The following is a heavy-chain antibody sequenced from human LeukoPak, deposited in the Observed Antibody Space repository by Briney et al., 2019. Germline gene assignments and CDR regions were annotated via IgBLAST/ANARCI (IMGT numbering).Heavy chain of an antibody. Sequence: PGGSLRLSCAASGFTFSSYAMHWVRQAPGKGLEWVSSISSSSSYIYYADSVKGRFTISRDNAKNSLYLQMNSLRAEDTAVYYCARMGVAAPHPYYFDYWGQGTLVTVSS. D-gene: IGHD6-6*01. CDR2: ISSSSSYI. V-gene: IGHV3-21*01. J-gene: IGHJ4*02. CDR3: ARMGVAAPHPYYFDY. CDR1: GFTFSSYA.